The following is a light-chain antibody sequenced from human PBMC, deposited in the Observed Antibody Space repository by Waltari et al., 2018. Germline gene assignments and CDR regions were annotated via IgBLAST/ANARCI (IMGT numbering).Light chain of an antibody. Sequence: EIVMTQSPATLSVSPGERATLSCRASQNVYTNLAGYQQKPGQAPRLLIYGASTRATDIPARFSGSGSGTEFTLTISSLESEDFAIFYCQQYMNWPRTFGQGTKVEIK. CDR3: QQYMNWPRT. CDR2: GAS. V-gene: IGKV3-15*01. CDR1: QNVYTN. J-gene: IGKJ1*01.